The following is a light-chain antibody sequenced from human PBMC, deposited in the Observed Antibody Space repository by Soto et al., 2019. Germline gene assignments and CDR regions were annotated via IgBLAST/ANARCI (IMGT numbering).Light chain of an antibody. CDR3: CSYAGSYTWV. CDR2: DVS. V-gene: IGLV2-11*01. Sequence: QSALTQPRSVSGSPGQSVTISCTGTSSDVGNYKYVSWYQQHPGKAPKPMIYDVSKRPSGVPDRFSGSKSGNTASLTISGLHTEDEADYYCCSYAGSYTWVFGGGTKVTVL. CDR1: SSDVGNYKY. J-gene: IGLJ3*02.